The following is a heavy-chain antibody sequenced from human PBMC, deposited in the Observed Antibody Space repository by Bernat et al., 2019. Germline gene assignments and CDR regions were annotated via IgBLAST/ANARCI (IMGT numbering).Heavy chain of an antibody. CDR1: GFTFSSYG. Sequence: QVQLVESGGGVVQPGRSLRLSCAASGFTFSSYGMHWVRQAPGKGLEWVAVIWYDGSNKYYADSVKGRFTISRDNSKNTLYLQMNSLRAEDTAVYYSASESVDSRYVVFWRAKRVDAFEIWGQGTMVTVSS. CDR3: ASESVDSRYVVFWRAKRVDAFEI. J-gene: IGHJ3*02. CDR2: IWYDGSNK. D-gene: IGHD5-12*01. V-gene: IGHV3-33*01.